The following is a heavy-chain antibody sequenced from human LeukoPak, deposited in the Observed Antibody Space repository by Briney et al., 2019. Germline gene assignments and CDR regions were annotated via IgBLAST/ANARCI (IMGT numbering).Heavy chain of an antibody. Sequence: SETLSLTCAVYGGSFSGYYWSWIRQPPGKGLEWIGEINHSGRTYYNPSLKSRVTISVDTSKNQFSLNLSSVTAADTAVYHCARDVVVVPAAIHYGMDVWGQGTTVTVSS. D-gene: IGHD2-2*01. J-gene: IGHJ6*02. V-gene: IGHV4-34*01. CDR2: INHSGRT. CDR1: GGSFSGYY. CDR3: ARDVVVVPAAIHYGMDV.